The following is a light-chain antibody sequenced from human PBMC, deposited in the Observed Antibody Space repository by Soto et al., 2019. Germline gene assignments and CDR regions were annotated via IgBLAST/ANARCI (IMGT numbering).Light chain of an antibody. CDR2: DNT. V-gene: IGLV1-40*01. Sequence: QSVLTQPPSVSGAPGERVTISCTGSSSDIGAGYRVRWYQQVPGTAPKLLIYDNTNRPSGVSVRFSGSKSGTSASLAISGLQAEDEADYYCCAFTSSGTWVFGVGTKVTVL. J-gene: IGLJ3*02. CDR1: SSDIGAGYR. CDR3: CAFTSSGTWV.